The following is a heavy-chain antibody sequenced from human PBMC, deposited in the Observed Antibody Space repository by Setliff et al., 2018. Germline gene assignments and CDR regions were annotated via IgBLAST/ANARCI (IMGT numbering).Heavy chain of an antibody. CDR1: GYTFNHYG. CDR2: ISAHSGNT. V-gene: IGHV1-18*01. J-gene: IGHJ4*02. D-gene: IGHD2-8*01. Sequence: GASVKVSCKASGYTFNHYGITWVRLAPGQGLEWMGWISAHSGNTFYAPQFQGRLVMTTDTSTNTAHMELRNLTSDDTAMYFCERLVRYCTRVTCQRSSDGDFWGQGTPVTVSS. CDR3: ERLVRYCTRVTCQRSSDGDF.